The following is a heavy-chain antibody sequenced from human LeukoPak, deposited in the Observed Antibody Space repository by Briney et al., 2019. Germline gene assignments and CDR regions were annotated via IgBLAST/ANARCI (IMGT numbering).Heavy chain of an antibody. CDR3: ARATGSGSYTDSGSYYYYYMDV. D-gene: IGHD3-10*01. CDR1: GGSVSSSSYY. J-gene: IGHJ6*03. CDR2: IYYDGST. Sequence: PSETLSLTCTVSGGSVSSSSYYWGWIRQPPGKGLEWIGTIYYDGSTYYNPSLKSRVTISVDTSKNQFSLKLSSVTAADTAVYYCARATGSGSYTDSGSYYYYYMDVWGKGTTVAISS. V-gene: IGHV4-39*07.